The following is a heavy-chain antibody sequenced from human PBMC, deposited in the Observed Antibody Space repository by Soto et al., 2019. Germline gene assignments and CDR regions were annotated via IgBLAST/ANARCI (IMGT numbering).Heavy chain of an antibody. CDR1: DGSVNTDDSY. J-gene: IGHJ5*02. CDR3: VRVVVAANNYFDP. D-gene: IGHD2-15*01. Sequence: QVQLQESGPGLVKPSETLSLTCTVSDGSVNTDDSYWSWIRQPPGKGLEWIGYIYYSGSTYYNPSLKSRVTISVDTSKNQFSLKLSSVTTADTAVYYCVRVVVAANNYFDPWGQGALVTVSS. CDR2: IYYSGST. V-gene: IGHV4-61*08.